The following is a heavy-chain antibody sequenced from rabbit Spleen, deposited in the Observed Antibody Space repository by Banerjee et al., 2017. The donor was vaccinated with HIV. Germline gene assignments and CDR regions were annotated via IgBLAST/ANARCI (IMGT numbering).Heavy chain of an antibody. J-gene: IGHJ6*01. V-gene: IGHV1S40*01. CDR3: ARDTGTSFSSYGMDL. Sequence: QSLEESGGDLVKPGASLTLTCTASGFSFSSKYYMNWVRQAPGKGLEWIACIRTTTGSTWYASWAKGRFTISKTSSTTVTLQMTSLTAADTATYFCARDTGTSFSSYGMDLWGPGTLVTVS. CDR2: IRTTTGST. D-gene: IGHD8-1*01. CDR1: GFSFSSKYY.